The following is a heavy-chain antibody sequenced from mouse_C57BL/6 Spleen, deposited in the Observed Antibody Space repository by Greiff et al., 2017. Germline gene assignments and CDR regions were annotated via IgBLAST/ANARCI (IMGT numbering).Heavy chain of an antibody. CDR3: ARYYGSSYYAMDY. CDR2: IDPSDSYT. CDR1: GYTFTSYW. D-gene: IGHD1-1*01. V-gene: IGHV1-50*01. Sequence: QVQLQQPGAELVKPGASVKLSCKASGYTFTSYWMQWVKQRPGQGLEWIGEIDPSDSYTNYNQQFKGQDTLTVDTSSNTAYMQLSSLTSEDSAVYYCARYYGSSYYAMDYWGQGTSGTVSS. J-gene: IGHJ4*01.